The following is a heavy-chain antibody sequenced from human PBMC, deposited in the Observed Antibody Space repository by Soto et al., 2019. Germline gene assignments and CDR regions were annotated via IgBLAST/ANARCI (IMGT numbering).Heavy chain of an antibody. CDR2: IYYSGST. CDR3: ARTVGIKFWSGYEY. CDR1: GGSISSYY. V-gene: IGHV4-59*08. J-gene: IGHJ4*02. D-gene: IGHD3-3*01. Sequence: SEPLSHTCTVSGGSISSYYWRWILQHPGKGLEWIGYIYYSGSTNYNPSLKSRVTISVDTSKNQFSLKLSSVTAADTAVYYCARTVGIKFWSGYEYWGQGTLVTVSS.